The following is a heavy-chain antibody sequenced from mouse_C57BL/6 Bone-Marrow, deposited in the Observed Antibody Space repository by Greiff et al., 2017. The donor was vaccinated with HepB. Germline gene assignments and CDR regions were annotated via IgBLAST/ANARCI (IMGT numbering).Heavy chain of an antibody. D-gene: IGHD3-3*01. CDR1: GYTFTDYE. CDR2: IDPETGGT. J-gene: IGHJ2*01. CDR3: TRRAQGY. V-gene: IGHV1-15*01. Sequence: QVQLQQPGAELVRPGASVTLSCKASGYTFTDYELHWVKQTPVHGLEWIGAIDPETGGTAYNQKFKGKAILTADKSSSTAYMELRSLTSEDSAVYYCTRRAQGYWGQGTTLTVSS.